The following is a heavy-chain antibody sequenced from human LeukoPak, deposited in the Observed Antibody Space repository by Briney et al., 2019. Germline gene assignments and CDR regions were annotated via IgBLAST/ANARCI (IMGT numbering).Heavy chain of an antibody. CDR2: ISYDGSNK. Sequence: PGRSLRLSCAASGFTFSNYGMHWVRQAPGKGLEWVAFISYDGSNKYYADSVKGRFTISRDNSKNTLYLQMNSLRAEDTAVYYCGRGHWGLDYWGQGALVTVSS. CDR1: GFTFSNYG. J-gene: IGHJ4*02. CDR3: GRGHWGLDY. V-gene: IGHV3-30*03. D-gene: IGHD7-27*01.